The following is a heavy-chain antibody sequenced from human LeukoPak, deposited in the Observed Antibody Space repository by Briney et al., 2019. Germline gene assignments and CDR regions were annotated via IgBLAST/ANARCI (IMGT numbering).Heavy chain of an antibody. D-gene: IGHD3-22*01. J-gene: IGHJ3*02. Sequence: GESLKISCKGSGYNFTSYWIGWVRQMPGKGLEWMGIIYPGDPDTRYSPSFRGQVTISADKSISTAYLQWSSLKASDTAMYYCARTYYYDSSGYYYRAAFDIWGQGTMVTVSS. CDR3: ARTYYYDSSGYYYRAAFDI. CDR1: GYNFTSYW. CDR2: IYPGDPDT. V-gene: IGHV5-51*01.